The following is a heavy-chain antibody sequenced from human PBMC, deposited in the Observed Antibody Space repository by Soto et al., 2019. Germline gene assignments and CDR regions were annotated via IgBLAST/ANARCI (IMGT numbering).Heavy chain of an antibody. Sequence: AAVRVSCRVSGYTRTELSMHCVRQAPGKGLEWMGGFDPEDGETIYAQKFQGRVTMTEDTSTDTAYMELSSLRSEDTAVYCCATVKQGDTMVRGTYRAGWYFDLWGRGTLVTVSS. CDR3: ATVKQGDTMVRGTYRAGWYFDL. D-gene: IGHD3-10*01. CDR2: FDPEDGET. J-gene: IGHJ2*01. V-gene: IGHV1-24*01. CDR1: GYTRTELS.